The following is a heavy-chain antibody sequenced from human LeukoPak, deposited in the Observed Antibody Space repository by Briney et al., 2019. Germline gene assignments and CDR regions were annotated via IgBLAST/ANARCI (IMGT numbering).Heavy chain of an antibody. J-gene: IGHJ6*04. D-gene: IGHD3-9*01. CDR1: GLTFSRYV. Sequence: PGGSLRLSCAASGLTFSRYVMNWVRQAPGKGLEWVSTVSGGSGSTYYADSVKGRFTISRDNSKNTLYLQMNSLRAEDTAVYYCAKTTYYDILTGYSDVWGKGTTVTVSS. CDR2: VSGGSGST. V-gene: IGHV3-23*01. CDR3: AKTTYYDILTGYSDV.